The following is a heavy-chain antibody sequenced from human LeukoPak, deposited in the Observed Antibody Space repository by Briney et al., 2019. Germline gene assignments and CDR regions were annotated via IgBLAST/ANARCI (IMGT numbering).Heavy chain of an antibody. CDR3: AKSRRDF. CDR1: GFAFSNSR. Sequence: GRSLRLSCVASGFAFSNSRMRWVRQAAGKWLEWVSRITRDGSSTAYADSVEGRCTVSRDNARTTLYLRMNSLRVEETAVYFCAKSRRDFWGQGNLVTVSS. V-gene: IGHV3-74*01. J-gene: IGHJ4*02. CDR2: ITRDGSST.